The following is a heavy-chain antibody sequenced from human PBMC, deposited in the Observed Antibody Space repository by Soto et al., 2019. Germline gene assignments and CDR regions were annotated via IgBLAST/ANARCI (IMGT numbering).Heavy chain of an antibody. D-gene: IGHD1-20*01. CDR1: GYTFTSYA. CDR2: INAGNGNT. CDR3: AGGLYNWNDARLDP. Sequence: ASVKVSCKASGYTFTSYAMHWVRQAPGQRLEWMGWINAGNGNTKYSQKFQGRVTMTRDTSASTAYMELSSLRSEDTAVYYCAGGLYNWNDARLDPWGQGXLVTVYS. V-gene: IGHV1-3*01. J-gene: IGHJ5*02.